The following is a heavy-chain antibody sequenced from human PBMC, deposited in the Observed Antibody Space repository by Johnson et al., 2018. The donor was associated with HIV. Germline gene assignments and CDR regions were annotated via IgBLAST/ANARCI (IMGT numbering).Heavy chain of an antibody. D-gene: IGHD2/OR15-2a*01. CDR2: IKQDGSEK. J-gene: IGHJ3*02. Sequence: VQLVESGGGLVQPGGSLRLSCAASGFTFSSYWMSWVRQAPGKGLEWVANIKQDGSEKYYVDSVKGRFTISRDNSKNTLYLQMNSLRAEDTAVYYCAKDRGTTRAFDIWGQGTMVTVSS. CDR1: GFTFSSYW. CDR3: AKDRGTTRAFDI. V-gene: IGHV3-7*01.